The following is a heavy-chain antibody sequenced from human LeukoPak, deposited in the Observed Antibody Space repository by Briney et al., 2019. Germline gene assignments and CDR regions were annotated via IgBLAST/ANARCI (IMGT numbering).Heavy chain of an antibody. CDR2: IKQDGSEK. V-gene: IGHV3-7*01. D-gene: IGHD3-16*02. CDR3: ARGRNDVITFGGVIVARSIPGVY. J-gene: IGHJ4*02. Sequence: GGSLRLSCAASGFTFSSYWMGWVRQAPGKGLEWVANIKQDGSEKYYVDSVKGRFTISRDNAKNSLYLQMNSLRAEDTAVYYCARGRNDVITFGGVIVARSIPGVYWGQGTLVTVSS. CDR1: GFTFSSYW.